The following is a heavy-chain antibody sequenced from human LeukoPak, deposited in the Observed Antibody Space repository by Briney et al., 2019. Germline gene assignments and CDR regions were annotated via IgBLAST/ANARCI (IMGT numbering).Heavy chain of an antibody. Sequence: GASVKVSFTASGYTFTSYYMHWVRQAPGQGLEWMGLINPTGGSTGYAQKFQGRVTMTREMSTSTDYMELSSLRSEDTAIYYCARDNSVGDNAWWFDPWGQGTLVTVSS. V-gene: IGHV1-46*01. CDR2: INPTGGST. CDR3: ARDNSVGDNAWWFDP. D-gene: IGHD1-26*01. CDR1: GYTFTSYY. J-gene: IGHJ5*02.